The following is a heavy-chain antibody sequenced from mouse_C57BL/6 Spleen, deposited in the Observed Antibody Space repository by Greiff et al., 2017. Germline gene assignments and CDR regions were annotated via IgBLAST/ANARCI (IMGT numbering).Heavy chain of an antibody. V-gene: IGHV5-17*01. J-gene: IGHJ2*01. CDR2: ISSGSSTI. CDR1: GFTFSDYG. D-gene: IGHD2-4*01. Sequence: EVMLVESGGGLVKPGGSLKLSCAASGFTFSDYGMHWVRQAPEKGLEWVAYISSGSSTIYYADTVKGRFTISRDNAKNTLFLQMTSLRSEDAAMYYCARGYYDYGGGFDYWGQGTTLTVSS. CDR3: ARGYYDYGGGFDY.